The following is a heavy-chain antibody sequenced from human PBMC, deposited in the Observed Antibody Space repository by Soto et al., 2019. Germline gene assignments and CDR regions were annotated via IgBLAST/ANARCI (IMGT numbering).Heavy chain of an antibody. D-gene: IGHD2-15*01. CDR2: IYWDDDK. Sequence: QITLKESGPTLVKPTQTLTLTCTFSGFSLSTSGVGVAWIRQPPGKALEWLALIYWDDDKRYRPSLESRLTITKHTSNNQAVLTMTDMTSVDTATYYCAYLPCSGGSCYWCSFYGMDVWGQGTTVTVSS. CDR3: AYLPCSGGSCYWCSFYGMDV. V-gene: IGHV2-5*02. J-gene: IGHJ6*02. CDR1: GFSLSTSGVG.